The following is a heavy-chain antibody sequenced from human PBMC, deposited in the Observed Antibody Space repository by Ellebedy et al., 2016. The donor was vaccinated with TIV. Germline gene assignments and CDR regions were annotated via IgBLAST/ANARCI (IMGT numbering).Heavy chain of an antibody. D-gene: IGHD1-14*01. V-gene: IGHV3-64*05. J-gene: IGHJ3*02. CDR1: GFTFSTYS. CDR2: ISTNGVTA. CDR3: ATARGNHGAFEI. Sequence: GESLKISCSASGFTFSTYSIHWVRQAPGEGLEYVSTISTNGVTAFYADSVRARFIISRDNSRNSVYVQMSSLRAEDTAVYYCATARGNHGAFEIWGQGTMVTVSP.